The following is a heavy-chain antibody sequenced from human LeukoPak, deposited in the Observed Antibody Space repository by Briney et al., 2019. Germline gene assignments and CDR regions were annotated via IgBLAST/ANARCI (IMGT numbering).Heavy chain of an antibody. CDR3: AREAFSCSGGSCYSGDDDAFDI. V-gene: IGHV1-69*13. Sequence: SVKVSCKASGGTFSSYAISWVRQAPGQGLEWMGGIIPIFGTANYAQKFQGRVTITADESTSTAYMELSSLRSEDTAVYYCAREAFSCSGGSCYSGDDDAFDIWGQGTMVTVSS. CDR1: GGTFSSYA. D-gene: IGHD2-15*01. CDR2: IIPIFGTA. J-gene: IGHJ3*02.